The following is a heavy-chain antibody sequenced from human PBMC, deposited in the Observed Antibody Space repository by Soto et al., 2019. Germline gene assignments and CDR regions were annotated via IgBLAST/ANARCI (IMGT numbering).Heavy chain of an antibody. CDR2: INHSGST. Sequence: SETLSLXXAVYGGSXXGYYXXXXXXXXGKGLELIGEINHSGSTYYNPSLKSRVTISVDTSKNQFSLKLSSVTAADTAVYYCARHFRDDYGDYPFDYWGQGTLVTVSS. V-gene: IGHV4-34*01. CDR3: ARHFRDDYGDYPFDY. CDR1: GGSXXGYY. J-gene: IGHJ4*02. D-gene: IGHD4-17*01.